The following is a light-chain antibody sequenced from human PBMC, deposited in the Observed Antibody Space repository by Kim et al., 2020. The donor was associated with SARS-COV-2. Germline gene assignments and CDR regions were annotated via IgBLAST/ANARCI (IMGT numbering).Light chain of an antibody. Sequence: PGERATLSCRTSQSVDSHLAWFQQKPGQAPRRLIYHAFIRATGIPARFSGSGSETDFTLTISGLEPEDFEVYYCQQRSDWPPENSFGQGTKLEI. CDR2: HAF. CDR3: QQRSDWPPENS. V-gene: IGKV3-11*01. J-gene: IGKJ2*03. CDR1: QSVDSH.